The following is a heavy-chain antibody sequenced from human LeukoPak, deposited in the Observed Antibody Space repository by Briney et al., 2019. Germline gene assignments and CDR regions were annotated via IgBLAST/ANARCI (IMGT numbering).Heavy chain of an antibody. V-gene: IGHV4-59*01. CDR2: IYYSGST. Sequence: SETLSLTCTVSGGSISSYYWSWIRQPPGKGLEWIGYIYYSGSTNYNPFLKSRVTISVDTSKNQFSLELSSVTAADTAVYYCARDFGRPYDSSGHTPHWLDPWGQGTLVTVSS. CDR3: ARDFGRPYDSSGHTPHWLDP. CDR1: GGSISSYY. J-gene: IGHJ5*02. D-gene: IGHD3-22*01.